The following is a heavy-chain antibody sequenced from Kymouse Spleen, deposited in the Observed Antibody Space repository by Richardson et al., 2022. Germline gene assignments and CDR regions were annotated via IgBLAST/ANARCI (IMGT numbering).Heavy chain of an antibody. D-gene: IGHD2-2*02. Sequence: QVQLQQWGAGLLKPSETLSLTCAVYGGSFSGYYWSWIRQPPGKGLEWIGEINHSGSTNYNPSLKSRVTISVDTSKNQFSLKLSSVTAADTAVYYCARVDIVVVPAEGTGTTFDYWGQGTLVTVSS. CDR2: INHSGST. V-gene: IGHV4-34*01. J-gene: IGHJ4*02. CDR3: ARVDIVVVPAEGTGTTFDY. CDR1: GGSFSGYY.